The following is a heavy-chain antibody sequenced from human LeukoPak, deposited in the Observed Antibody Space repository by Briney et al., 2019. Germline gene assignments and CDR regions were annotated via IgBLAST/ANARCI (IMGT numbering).Heavy chain of an antibody. J-gene: IGHJ4*02. D-gene: IGHD1-7*01. Sequence: SETLSLTCSLSGGSISNKYWSWIRQAPGKGLEWIGRIDISGSTYYNPSLKSRVTISVDTSKNQFSLKLNSVTAADTAVYYCARGKLELTILDYWGQGALVTVSS. CDR3: ARGKLELTILDY. V-gene: IGHV4-4*08. CDR1: GGSISNKY. CDR2: IDISGST.